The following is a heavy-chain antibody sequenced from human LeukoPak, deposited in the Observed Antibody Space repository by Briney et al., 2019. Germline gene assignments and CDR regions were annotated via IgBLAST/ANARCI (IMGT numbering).Heavy chain of an antibody. CDR1: GGSISSYY. CDR2: IYYSGST. Sequence: KPSETLSLTCTVSGGSISSYYWSRIRQPPGKGLEWIGYIYYSGSTNYNPSLKSRVTISVDTSKNQFSLKLSSVTAADTAVYYCARLYYYGSGTGWFDPWGQGTLVTVSS. J-gene: IGHJ5*02. D-gene: IGHD3-10*01. CDR3: ARLYYYGSGTGWFDP. V-gene: IGHV4-59*01.